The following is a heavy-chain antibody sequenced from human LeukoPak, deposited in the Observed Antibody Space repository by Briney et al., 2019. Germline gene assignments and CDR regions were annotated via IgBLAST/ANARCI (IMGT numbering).Heavy chain of an antibody. CDR1: GGSISSSSYY. V-gene: IGHV4-39*01. D-gene: IGHD1-26*01. CDR2: IYYSGST. Sequence: SETLSLTCTVSGGSISSSSYYWGWIRQPPGKGLEWIGSIYYSGSTYYDPSLKSRVTISVDTSKNQFSLKLSSVTAADTAVYYCARHGSGSYWTLRSIHVFDYWGQGTLVTVSS. CDR3: ARHGSGSYWTLRSIHVFDY. J-gene: IGHJ4*02.